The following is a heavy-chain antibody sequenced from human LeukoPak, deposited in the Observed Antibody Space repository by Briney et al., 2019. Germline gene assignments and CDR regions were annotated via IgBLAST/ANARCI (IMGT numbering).Heavy chain of an antibody. D-gene: IGHD5-12*01. CDR3: ARDPSVSGYDEHLDY. CDR2: INHSGST. V-gene: IGHV4-34*01. Sequence: SETLSLTCAVYGGSFSGYYWSWIRQPPGKGLEWIGEINHSGSTNYNPSLKSRVTISVDTSKNQFSLKLSSVTAADTAVYYCARDPSVSGYDEHLDYWGQGTLVTVSS. CDR1: GGSFSGYY. J-gene: IGHJ4*02.